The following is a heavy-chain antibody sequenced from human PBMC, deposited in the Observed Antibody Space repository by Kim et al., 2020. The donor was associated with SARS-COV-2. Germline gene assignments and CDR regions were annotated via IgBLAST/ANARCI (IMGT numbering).Heavy chain of an antibody. CDR1: GFMYSSYW. J-gene: IGHJ3*02. D-gene: IGHD3-22*01. CDR2: IKDDGSEN. Sequence: GGSLRLSCAASGFMYSSYWMTWVRQAPGKGLEWVASIKDDGSENKYVDSVKGRFTISRDNDKESLSHQMNRLRAEDTAVYYCGRLHFYSEGSAYRAFDMWGEGTMVIASS. CDR3: GRLHFYSEGSAYRAFDM. V-gene: IGHV3-7*01.